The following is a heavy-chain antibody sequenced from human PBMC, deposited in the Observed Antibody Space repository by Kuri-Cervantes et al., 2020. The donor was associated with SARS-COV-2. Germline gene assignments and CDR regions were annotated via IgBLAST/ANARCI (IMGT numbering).Heavy chain of an antibody. CDR2: INHSGST. CDR3: ARGYGSGSYSTYYYYYGMDV. J-gene: IGHJ6*02. Sequence: ESLKISCAVYGGSFSGYYWSWIRQPPGKGLEWIGEINHSGSTNYNPSLMSRVTISVETSKNQFSLKLSSVTAADTAVYYCARGYGSGSYSTYYYYYGMDVWGLGTTVTVSS. D-gene: IGHD3-10*01. V-gene: IGHV4-34*01. CDR1: GGSFSGYY.